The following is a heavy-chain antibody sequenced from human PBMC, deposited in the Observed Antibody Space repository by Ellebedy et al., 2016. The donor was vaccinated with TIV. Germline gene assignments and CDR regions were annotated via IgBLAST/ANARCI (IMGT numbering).Heavy chain of an antibody. D-gene: IGHD3-22*01. J-gene: IGHJ4*02. Sequence: MPSETLSLTCTVSGGSISSYYWSWIRQPPGKGLGCIGYIYYSGSTNYNPSLKSRVTISVDTSKNQFSLKLSSVPAAYTAVYYCARHGGAMIVDDYFDYWGQGTLVTVSS. CDR2: IYYSGST. CDR3: ARHGGAMIVDDYFDY. CDR1: GGSISSYY. V-gene: IGHV4-59*08.